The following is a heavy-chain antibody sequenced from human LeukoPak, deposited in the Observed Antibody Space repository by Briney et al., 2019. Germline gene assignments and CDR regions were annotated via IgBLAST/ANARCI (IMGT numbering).Heavy chain of an antibody. J-gene: IGHJ4*02. CDR1: GGSFSGYY. D-gene: IGHD2-15*01. V-gene: IGHV4-34*01. CDR2: VNHSGST. Sequence: SETLSLTCAVYGGSFSGYYWSWIRQPPGKGLEWIGEVNHSGSTNYNPSLKSRVTISVDTSKNQFSLKLSPVTAADTAVYYCARGGVADRMGSWGQGNLVTVSS. CDR3: ARGGVADRMGS.